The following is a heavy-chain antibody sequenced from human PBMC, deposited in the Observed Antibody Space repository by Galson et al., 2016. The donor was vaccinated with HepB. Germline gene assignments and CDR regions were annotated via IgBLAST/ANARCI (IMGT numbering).Heavy chain of an antibody. D-gene: IGHD1-1*01. J-gene: IGHJ6*02. Sequence: SLRLSCAASGFTFDDFAMHWVRQAPGKGLEWVAGINWNSGSLGYADSVKGRFTISRDNAKNSVYLQMNSLRAEDTALYYCAKDYDPRAYYYGMDVWGQGTTVTVSS. CDR2: INWNSGSL. CDR3: AKDYDPRAYYYGMDV. CDR1: GFTFDDFA. V-gene: IGHV3-9*01.